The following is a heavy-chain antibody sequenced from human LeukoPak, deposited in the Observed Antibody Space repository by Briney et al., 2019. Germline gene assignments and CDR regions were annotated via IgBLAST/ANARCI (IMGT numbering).Heavy chain of an antibody. CDR1: GFTFSSYG. J-gene: IGHJ4*02. CDR2: ISYDGSNK. V-gene: IGHV3-30*18. Sequence: GGSLRLSCAASGFTFSSYGMHWVRQAPGKGLEWVAVISYDGSNKYYADSVKGRFTISRDNSKNTLYLQMNSLRAEDTAVYYCAKAWYDYGDYGDYWGQGTLVTVSS. D-gene: IGHD4-17*01. CDR3: AKAWYDYGDYGDY.